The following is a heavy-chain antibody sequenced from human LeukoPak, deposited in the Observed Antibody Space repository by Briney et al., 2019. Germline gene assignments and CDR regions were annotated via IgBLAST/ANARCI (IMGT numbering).Heavy chain of an antibody. D-gene: IGHD6-13*01. J-gene: IGHJ3*02. CDR1: GYTFTSYG. Sequence: ASVKVSCKASGYTFTSYGISWVRQAPGQGLEWMGWISAYNGNTKYAEKLQGRVTMTTDTTTSTAYMELRSLRSDDTAVYYCARNSSSCSDIWGQGTMVTVSS. V-gene: IGHV1-18*01. CDR2: ISAYNGNT. CDR3: ARNSSSCSDI.